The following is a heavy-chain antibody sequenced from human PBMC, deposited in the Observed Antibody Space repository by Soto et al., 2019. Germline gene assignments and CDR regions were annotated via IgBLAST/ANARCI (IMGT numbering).Heavy chain of an antibody. V-gene: IGHV1-58*01. Sequence: ASVKVSCKASGFTFTSSAVQWVRQARGQRLEWIGWIVVGSGNTNYAQKFQERVTITRDMSTSTAYMELSSLRSEDTAVYYCAAPHGRYSSSWYYFDYWGQGTLVTVSS. CDR3: AAPHGRYSSSWYYFDY. CDR2: IVVGSGNT. J-gene: IGHJ4*02. CDR1: GFTFTSSA. D-gene: IGHD6-13*01.